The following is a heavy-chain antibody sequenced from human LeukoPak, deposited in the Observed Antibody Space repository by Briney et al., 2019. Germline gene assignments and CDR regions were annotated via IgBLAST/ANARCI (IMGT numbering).Heavy chain of an antibody. D-gene: IGHD6-19*01. CDR2: IKQDGSEK. Sequence: PGGSLRLSCAASGFTFSSYWTSWVRQAPGKGLEWVANIKQDGSEKYYVDSVKGRFTISRDNAKNSLYLQMNSLRAEDTAVYYCASSTGLVLGFDYWGQGTLVTVSS. CDR3: ASSTGLVLGFDY. CDR1: GFTFSSYW. V-gene: IGHV3-7*01. J-gene: IGHJ4*02.